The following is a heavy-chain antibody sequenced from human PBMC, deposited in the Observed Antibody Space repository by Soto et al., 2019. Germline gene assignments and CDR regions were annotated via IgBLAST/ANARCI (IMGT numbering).Heavy chain of an antibody. Sequence: SETLSLTCAVSGGSISSSNWWSWVRQPPEKGLEWIGEIYHSGSTNYNPSLKSRVTISVDKSKNQFSLKLSSVTAADTAVYYCARDLKSDCSSTSCYPRFDPWGQGTLVTVSS. D-gene: IGHD2-2*01. CDR2: IYHSGST. V-gene: IGHV4-4*02. CDR1: GGSISSSNW. CDR3: ARDLKSDCSSTSCYPRFDP. J-gene: IGHJ5*02.